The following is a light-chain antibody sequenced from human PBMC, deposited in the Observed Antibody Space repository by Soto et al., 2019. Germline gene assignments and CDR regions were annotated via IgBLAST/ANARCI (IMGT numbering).Light chain of an antibody. CDR2: ETN. CDR3: CSYAGTRPYV. Sequence: QSALSQPASVSGSPGQSITISCTGTSNDVGSYKLVSWYQLHPGKAPRLIIYETNKRPSGVSNRFSGSKSGNTASLTISGLQVEDDADYFCCSYAGTRPYVLGTGTKVTVL. V-gene: IGLV2-23*01. J-gene: IGLJ1*01. CDR1: SNDVGSYKL.